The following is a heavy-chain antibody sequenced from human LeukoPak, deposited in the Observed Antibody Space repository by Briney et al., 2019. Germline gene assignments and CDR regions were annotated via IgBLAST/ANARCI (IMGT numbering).Heavy chain of an antibody. CDR2: IIPIFGTA. CDR1: GGTFSSYA. Sequence: SVKVSCKASGGTFSSYAISWVRQAPGQGLGWMGGIIPIFGTANYAQKFQGRVTITTDESTSTAYMELSSLRSEDTAVYYCAREGADFWSGYYFDYWGQGTLVTVSS. CDR3: AREGADFWSGYYFDY. D-gene: IGHD3-3*01. J-gene: IGHJ4*02. V-gene: IGHV1-69*05.